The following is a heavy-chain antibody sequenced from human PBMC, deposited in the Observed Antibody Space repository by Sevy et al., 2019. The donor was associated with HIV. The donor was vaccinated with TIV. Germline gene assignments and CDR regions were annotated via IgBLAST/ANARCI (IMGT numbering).Heavy chain of an antibody. CDR2: IYYSGST. CDR3: ARHTLYDILTGPEFDY. J-gene: IGHJ4*02. D-gene: IGHD3-9*01. CDR1: GGSISSSSYY. V-gene: IGHV4-39*01. Sequence: SETLSLTCTVSGGSISSSSYYWGWIRQPPGKGLEWIGSIYYSGSTYYNPSLKSRVTISVDTSKNQFSLKLSFVTAADTAVYYCARHTLYDILTGPEFDYWGQGTLVTVSS.